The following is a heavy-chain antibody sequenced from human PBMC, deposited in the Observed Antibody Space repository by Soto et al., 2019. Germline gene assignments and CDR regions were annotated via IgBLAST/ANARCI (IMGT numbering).Heavy chain of an antibody. CDR2: INAGNGNT. Sequence: QVQLVQSGAEEKKPGASVKVSCKASGYTFTSYAMHWVRQAPGQRLEWMGWINAGNGNTKYSQKVQGRVTITRDTSASTAYMELSSLRSEDTAVYYCARADYGGNGEEFDYWGQGTLVTVSS. V-gene: IGHV1-3*05. CDR1: GYTFTSYA. D-gene: IGHD4-17*01. CDR3: ARADYGGNGEEFDY. J-gene: IGHJ4*02.